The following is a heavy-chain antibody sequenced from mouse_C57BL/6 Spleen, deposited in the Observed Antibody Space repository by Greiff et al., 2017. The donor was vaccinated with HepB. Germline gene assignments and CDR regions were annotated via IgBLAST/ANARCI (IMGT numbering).Heavy chain of an antibody. V-gene: IGHV1-15*01. Sequence: QVQLQQSGAELVRPGASVTLSCKASGYTFTDYEMHWVKQTPVHGLEWIGAIDPETGGTAYNQKFKGKAILTADKSSSTAYMELRSLTSEDSAVYYCTRGGLITTVVATERFAYWGQGTLVTVSA. D-gene: IGHD1-1*01. CDR1: GYTFTDYE. J-gene: IGHJ3*01. CDR2: IDPETGGT. CDR3: TRGGLITTVVATERFAY.